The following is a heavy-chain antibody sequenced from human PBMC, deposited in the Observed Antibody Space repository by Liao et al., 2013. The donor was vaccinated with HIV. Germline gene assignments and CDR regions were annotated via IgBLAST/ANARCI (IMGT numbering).Heavy chain of an antibody. CDR2: IYYSGST. CDR3: ARVSVGWNYYDFWSGYEGPLGWFDP. J-gene: IGHJ5*02. CDR1: GGSISSYY. D-gene: IGHD3-3*01. V-gene: IGHV4-59*01. Sequence: QVQLQESGPGLVKPSETLSLTCTVSGGSISSYYWSWIRQPPGKGLEWIGYIYYSGSTNYNPSLKSRVTISVDTSKNQFSLKLSSVTAADTAVYYCARVSVGWNYYDFWSGYEGPLGWFDPWGQGTLVTVSS.